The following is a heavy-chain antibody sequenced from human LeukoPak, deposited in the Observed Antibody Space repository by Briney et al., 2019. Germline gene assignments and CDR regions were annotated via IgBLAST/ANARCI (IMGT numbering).Heavy chain of an antibody. V-gene: IGHV3-11*06. CDR2: ISSSSSYT. CDR1: GFTFSDYY. CDR3: ARDPTGTTARFDP. Sequence: PGGSLRLSCAASGFTFSDYYMSWIRQAPGKGLEWVSYISSSSSYTNYADSVKGRFTISRDNAKNSLYLQMNSLRAEDTAVYYCARDPTGTTARFDPWGQGTLVTVSS. J-gene: IGHJ5*02. D-gene: IGHD1-1*01.